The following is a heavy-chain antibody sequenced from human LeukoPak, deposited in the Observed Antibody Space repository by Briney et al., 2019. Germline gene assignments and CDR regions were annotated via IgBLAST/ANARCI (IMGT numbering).Heavy chain of an antibody. J-gene: IGHJ4*02. V-gene: IGHV3-30*02. CDR3: AKDPSAAAGAFDY. Sequence: GGSLRLSCAASGFTFSSYGMHWVRQAPGKGLEWVAFIRYDGSNKYYADSVKGRITISRDNSKNTLYLRMNSLRAEDTAVYYCAKDPSAAAGAFDYWGQGTLVTVSS. CDR2: IRYDGSNK. CDR1: GFTFSSYG. D-gene: IGHD6-13*01.